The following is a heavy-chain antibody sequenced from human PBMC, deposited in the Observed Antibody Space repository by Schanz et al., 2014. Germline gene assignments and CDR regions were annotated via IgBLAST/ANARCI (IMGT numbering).Heavy chain of an antibody. V-gene: IGHV3-48*01. CDR2: ISGGSNAI. D-gene: IGHD6-19*01. CDR1: GFPFSRFS. CDR3: AKAGSGWSTAGYYY. Sequence: EEQLVESGGGSLQPGGSLRLSCTASGFPFSRFSMIWVRQAPGKGLEWLAYISGGSNAIYYADSVKGRFTISRENSKSILYLQMNSLRAEDTAVYYCAKAGSGWSTAGYYYWGQGTLVTVSS. J-gene: IGHJ4*02.